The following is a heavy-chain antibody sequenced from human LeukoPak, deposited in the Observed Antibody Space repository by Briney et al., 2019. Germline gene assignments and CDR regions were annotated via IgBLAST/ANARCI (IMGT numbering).Heavy chain of an antibody. D-gene: IGHD3-22*01. CDR1: GDSVSSNSAA. CDR2: TYYRSKWYN. V-gene: IGHV6-1*01. CDR3: ASLYDSSGYFDY. Sequence: SQTLSLTCAISGDSVSSNSAAWNWIRQSPSRVLEWLGRTYYRSKWYNDYAVSVKSRITINPDTSKNQFSLQLNSVTPEDTAVYYCASLYDSSGYFDYWGQGTLVTVSS. J-gene: IGHJ4*02.